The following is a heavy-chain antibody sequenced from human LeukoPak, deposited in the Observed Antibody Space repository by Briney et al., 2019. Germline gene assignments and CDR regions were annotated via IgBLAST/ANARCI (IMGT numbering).Heavy chain of an antibody. CDR3: ACLQMVRGVEYFDY. V-gene: IGHV1-69*04. CDR1: GGTFSSYA. J-gene: IGHJ4*02. CDR2: IIPILGIA. Sequence: SVKVSCKASGGTFSSYAISWVRQAPGQGLEWMGRIIPILGIANYAQKFQGRVTITADKSTSTAYMELSSLRSEDTAVYYCACLQMVRGVEYFDYWGQGTLVTVSS. D-gene: IGHD3-10*01.